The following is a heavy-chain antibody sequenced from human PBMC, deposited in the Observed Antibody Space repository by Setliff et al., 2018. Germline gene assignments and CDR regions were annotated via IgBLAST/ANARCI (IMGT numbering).Heavy chain of an antibody. D-gene: IGHD2-2*02. Sequence: ETLSLTCAVSGYSITSGYYWGWIRQPPGKGLEWIGSVYRGGTTYYNPSLKSRLTISVDTSSNQFSLKLSSLRSEDTAVYYCARGGQLLYPWDYWGQGTLVTVSS. CDR1: GYSITSGYY. CDR2: VYRGGTT. CDR3: ARGGQLLYPWDY. V-gene: IGHV4-38-2*01. J-gene: IGHJ4*02.